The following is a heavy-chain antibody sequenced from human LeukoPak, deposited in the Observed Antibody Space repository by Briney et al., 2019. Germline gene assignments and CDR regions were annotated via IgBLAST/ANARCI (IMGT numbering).Heavy chain of an antibody. J-gene: IGHJ6*03. CDR1: GGSISSYY. CDR3: ARATNDYTSGWNYYLDV. D-gene: IGHD6-19*01. Sequence: PSETLSLTCTVSGGSISSYYWSWIRQPPGKGLEWIGYIYYSGSTNYNPSLKSRVTISVDTSKRQFSLKLSSVTAADTAVYYCARATNDYTSGWNYYLDVWGKGTTVIVSS. CDR2: IYYSGST. V-gene: IGHV4-59*01.